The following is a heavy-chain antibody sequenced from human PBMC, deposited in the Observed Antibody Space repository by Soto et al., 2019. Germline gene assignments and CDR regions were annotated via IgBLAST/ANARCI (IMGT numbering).Heavy chain of an antibody. V-gene: IGHV4-59*03. J-gene: IGHJ3*01. CDR3: VSSRSAIYGDAFDV. CDR2: IYDDGST. CDR1: GDSISSYF. Sequence: ETLSLTCSVSGDSISSYFKNWIRQPPGKGLEWIGCIYDDGSTKYNPSLESRVTILLDTSKNEFSLRLRSVTSADTAVYYCVSSRSAIYGDAFDVWGQGTMVTVSS. D-gene: IGHD2-2*01.